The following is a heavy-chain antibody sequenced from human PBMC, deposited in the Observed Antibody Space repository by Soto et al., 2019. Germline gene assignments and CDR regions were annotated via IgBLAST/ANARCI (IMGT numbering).Heavy chain of an antibody. V-gene: IGHV4-31*02. CDR2: IYYNGDT. CDR3: ARESGYYGGYNWFDP. Sequence: SETLSLTCTVSGGSISAAAYYWSWIRQLPGKGLEWIGYIYYNGDTYYNPSLERRVTISLDTSKNQFSLELTSVTAADTAVYYCARESGYYGGYNWFDPWGQGTLVTVSS. J-gene: IGHJ5*02. CDR1: GGSISAAAYY. D-gene: IGHD3-3*01.